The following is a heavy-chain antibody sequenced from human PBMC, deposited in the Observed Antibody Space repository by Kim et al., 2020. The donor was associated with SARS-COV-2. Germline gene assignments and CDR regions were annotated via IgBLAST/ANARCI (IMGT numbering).Heavy chain of an antibody. CDR3: AKLDYYDSSGDDMGFDY. CDR1: GFTFSSYG. CDR2: ISYDGSNK. V-gene: IGHV3-30*18. J-gene: IGHJ4*02. Sequence: GGSLRLSCAASGFTFSSYGMHWVRQAPGKGLEWVAVISYDGSNKYYADSVKGRFTISRDNSKNTLYLQMNSLRAEDTAVYYCAKLDYYDSSGDDMGFDYWGQGTLVTVSS. D-gene: IGHD3-22*01.